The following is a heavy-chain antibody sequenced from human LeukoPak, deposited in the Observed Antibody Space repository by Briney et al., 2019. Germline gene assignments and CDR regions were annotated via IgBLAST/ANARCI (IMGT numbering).Heavy chain of an antibody. D-gene: IGHD6-13*01. J-gene: IGHJ4*02. CDR3: ARRIAAAGNMGTKFDY. Sequence: KTSETLSLTCAVYGGSFSGYYWSWIRQPPGKGLEWIGEINHSGSTNYNPSLKSRVTISVDTSKNQFSLKLSSVTAADTAVYYCARRIAAAGNMGTKFDYWGQGTLVTVSS. CDR1: GGSFSGYY. CDR2: INHSGST. V-gene: IGHV4-34*01.